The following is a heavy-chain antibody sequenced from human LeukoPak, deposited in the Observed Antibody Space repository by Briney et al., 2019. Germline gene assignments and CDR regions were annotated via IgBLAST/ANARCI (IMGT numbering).Heavy chain of an antibody. CDR2: ISGSGGNT. V-gene: IGHV3-23*01. CDR1: GLTFSSYA. Sequence: GGSLRLSCAASGLTFSSYAMSWVRQAPGKGLEWVSAISGSGGNTYYADSVKGRFTISRDNSKNTLYLHMNSLRAEDTAVYYCAKGPLTEVAGTTWDYWGQGTLVTVSS. CDR3: AKGPLTEVAGTTWDY. J-gene: IGHJ4*02. D-gene: IGHD6-19*01.